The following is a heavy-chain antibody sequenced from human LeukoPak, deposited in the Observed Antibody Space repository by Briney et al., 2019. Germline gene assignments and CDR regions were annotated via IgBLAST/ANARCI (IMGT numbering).Heavy chain of an antibody. CDR3: AGAVVVPAGFDP. D-gene: IGHD2-2*01. CDR2: ISAYNGNT. Sequence: ASAKVSCKASGYTFTGYYMHWVRQAPGQGLEWMGWISAYNGNTNYAQKLQGRVTMTTDTSTSTAYMGLRSLRSDDTAVYYCAGAVVVPAGFDPWGQGTLVTVSS. V-gene: IGHV1-18*04. J-gene: IGHJ5*02. CDR1: GYTFTGYY.